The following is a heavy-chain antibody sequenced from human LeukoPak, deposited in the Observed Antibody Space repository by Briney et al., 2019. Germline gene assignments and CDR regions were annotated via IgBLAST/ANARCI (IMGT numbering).Heavy chain of an antibody. V-gene: IGHV3-74*01. CDR2: INSDGSST. J-gene: IGHJ4*02. D-gene: IGHD1-26*01. Sequence: PGGSLRLSCAASGFSFSNYWMHWVRQVPGKGLEWVSRINSDGSSTSYADSVKGRFTISRDNAKNTLYQQMNSLRAEDTAVYYCASRAVSGTYYVYYFDYWGQGTLVTVSS. CDR3: ASRAVSGTYYVYYFDY. CDR1: GFSFSNYW.